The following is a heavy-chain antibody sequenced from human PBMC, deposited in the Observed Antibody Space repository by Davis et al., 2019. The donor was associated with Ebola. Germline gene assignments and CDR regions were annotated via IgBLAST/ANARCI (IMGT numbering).Heavy chain of an antibody. V-gene: IGHV1-69*13. CDR2: IIPIFGTA. Sequence: SVKVSCKASGGTFSSYAISWVRQAPGQGLEWMGGIIPIFGTANYAQKFQGRVTITADESTSTAYMELSSLRSEDTAVYYCARDKGRWLQPDAFDIWGQGTMVTVSS. D-gene: IGHD5-24*01. J-gene: IGHJ3*02. CDR1: GGTFSSYA. CDR3: ARDKGRWLQPDAFDI.